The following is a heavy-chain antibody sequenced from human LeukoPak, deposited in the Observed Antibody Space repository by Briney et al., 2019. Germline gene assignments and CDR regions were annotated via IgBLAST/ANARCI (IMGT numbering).Heavy chain of an antibody. CDR1: GFTFSSYG. V-gene: IGHV3-7*03. Sequence: GTSLRLSCAASGFTFSSYGMHWVRQAPGKGLEWVANIKQDGSEKYYVDSVKGRFTISRDNSKNSLYLQLISLRAEDTAVYYCARDKSSGWSPLDIWGQGTLVTVSS. D-gene: IGHD6-19*01. CDR2: IKQDGSEK. J-gene: IGHJ4*02. CDR3: ARDKSSGWSPLDI.